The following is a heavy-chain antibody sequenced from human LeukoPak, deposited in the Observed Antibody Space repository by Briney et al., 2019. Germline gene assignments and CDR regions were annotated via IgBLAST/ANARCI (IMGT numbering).Heavy chain of an antibody. J-gene: IGHJ5*02. CDR2: ISSSSSYI. D-gene: IGHD3/OR15-3a*01. V-gene: IGHV3-21*01. CDR1: GFTVSSNY. Sequence: GGSLRLSCAASGFTVSSNYMSWVRQAPGKGLEWVSSISSSSSYIYYADSVKGRFTISRDNAKNSLYLQMNSLRAEDTAVYYCARSNPDWLFRTWGQGTLVTVSS. CDR3: ARSNPDWLFRT.